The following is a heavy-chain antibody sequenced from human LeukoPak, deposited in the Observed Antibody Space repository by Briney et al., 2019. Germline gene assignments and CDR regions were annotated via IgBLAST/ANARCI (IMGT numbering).Heavy chain of an antibody. CDR2: INHSGST. Sequence: KPSETLSLTCAVYGGSFSDYYWSWIRQPPGKGMEWIGEINHSGSTNYNPSLKSRVTISVDTSKNQFSLKLSSVTAADTAVYYCARREPHGWLQLRRTTGGFDYWGQGTLVTVSS. J-gene: IGHJ4*02. V-gene: IGHV4-34*01. CDR1: GGSFSDYY. D-gene: IGHD5-24*01. CDR3: ARREPHGWLQLRRTTGGFDY.